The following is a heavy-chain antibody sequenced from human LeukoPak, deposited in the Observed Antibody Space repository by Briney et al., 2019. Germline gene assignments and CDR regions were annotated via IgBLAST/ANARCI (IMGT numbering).Heavy chain of an antibody. CDR3: AREYYGDYRY. D-gene: IGHD4-17*01. CDR1: GGPFSGYY. Sequence: SETLSLTCAVYGGPFSGYYWSWIRQPPGKGLEWIGEINHSGSTNYNPSLKSRVTISVDTSKNQFSLKLSSVTAADTAVYYCAREYYGDYRYWGQGTLVTVSS. J-gene: IGHJ4*02. V-gene: IGHV4-34*01. CDR2: INHSGST.